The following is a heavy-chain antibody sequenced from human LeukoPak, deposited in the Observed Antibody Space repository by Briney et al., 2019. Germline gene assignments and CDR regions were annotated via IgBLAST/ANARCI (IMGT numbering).Heavy chain of an antibody. CDR2: IYQSGST. V-gene: IGHV4-30-2*01. Sequence: SETLSLTCAVSGGSISSGGYSWSWIRQPPGRGWEGLGKIYQSGSTYYNPSLKSRVTISVDRSKNQFSLKLSSVTAADTAVYYCARGTLTGSDAGDNWYDPWGQGTLVTVSS. CDR1: GGSISSGGYS. CDR3: ARGTLTGSDAGDNWYDP. D-gene: IGHD3-9*01. J-gene: IGHJ5*02.